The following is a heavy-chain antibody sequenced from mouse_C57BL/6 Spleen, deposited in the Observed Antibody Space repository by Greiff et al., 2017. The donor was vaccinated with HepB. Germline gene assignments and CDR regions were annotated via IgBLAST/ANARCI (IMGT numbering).Heavy chain of an antibody. D-gene: IGHD1-1*01. Sequence: QVQLKQPGAELVKPGASVKVSCKASGYTFTSYWMHWVKQRPGQGLEWIGRIHPSDSDTNYNQKFKGKATLTVDKSSSTAYMQLSSLTSEDSAVYYCAAHYYGSSPRWYFDVWGTGTTVTVSS. CDR1: GYTFTSYW. J-gene: IGHJ1*03. V-gene: IGHV1-74*01. CDR3: AAHYYGSSPRWYFDV. CDR2: IHPSDSDT.